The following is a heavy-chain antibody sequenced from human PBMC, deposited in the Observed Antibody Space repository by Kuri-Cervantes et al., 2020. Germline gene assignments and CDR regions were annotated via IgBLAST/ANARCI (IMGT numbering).Heavy chain of an antibody. CDR2: ISWNSGSI. J-gene: IGHJ6*02. V-gene: IGHV3-9*01. CDR1: GFTFDDYA. Sequence: GGSLRLSCAASGFTFDDYAMHWVRQAPGKGLEWVSGISWNSGSIGYADSVKGRFTISRDNAKNSLYLQMNSLRAEDTAVYYCATGSYDILTGYYYYYGMDVWGQGTTVTVSS. D-gene: IGHD3-9*01. CDR3: ATGSYDILTGYYYYYGMDV.